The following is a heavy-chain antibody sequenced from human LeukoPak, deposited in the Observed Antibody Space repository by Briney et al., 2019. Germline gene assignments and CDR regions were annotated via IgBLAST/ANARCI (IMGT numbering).Heavy chain of an antibody. CDR1: RHTLTELA. V-gene: IGHV1-24*01. J-gene: IGHJ5*02. CDR3: ATDGRAGDFWSGYFPTNWFDP. Sequence: DSVKVSCKVSRHTLTELAMHWVRQAPGNRPEWWGGFDLEDGVTIYAQKFQGRVTMTEDTSTDTAYMELSSLRSEDTAVYYCATDGRAGDFWSGYFPTNWFDPWGQGTLVTVSS. CDR2: FDLEDGVT. D-gene: IGHD3-3*01.